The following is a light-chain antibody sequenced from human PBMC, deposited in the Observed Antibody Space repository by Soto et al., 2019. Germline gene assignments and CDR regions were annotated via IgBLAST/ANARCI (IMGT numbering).Light chain of an antibody. Sequence: QAVVPQPPSVSGAPGQRVTISCTGSSSNIGEGYDVHWYQQLPGTAPKLLIYGNSNRPSGVHDRFSGSQSGTSASLAITGLQAEDEADYYCQSYDSSLSGYVFVTGTKLTVL. CDR1: SSNIGEGYD. CDR3: QSYDSSLSGYV. V-gene: IGLV1-40*01. J-gene: IGLJ1*01. CDR2: GNS.